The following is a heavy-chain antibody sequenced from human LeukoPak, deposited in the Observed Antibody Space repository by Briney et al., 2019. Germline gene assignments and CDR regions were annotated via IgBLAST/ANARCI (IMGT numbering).Heavy chain of an antibody. Sequence: SETLSLTCAVYGGSFSGYYWSWIRQPPGKGLEWIGEINHSGSTNYNPSLKSRVTISVDTSKNQFSLKLSSVTAADTAVNYCARVAITMVRGGWFDPWGQGTLVTVSS. V-gene: IGHV4-34*01. J-gene: IGHJ5*02. D-gene: IGHD3-10*01. CDR1: GGSFSGYY. CDR3: ARVAITMVRGGWFDP. CDR2: INHSGST.